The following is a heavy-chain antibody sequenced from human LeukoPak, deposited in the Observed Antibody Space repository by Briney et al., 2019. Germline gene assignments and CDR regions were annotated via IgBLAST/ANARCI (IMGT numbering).Heavy chain of an antibody. CDR2: IKSKTDGGTT. CDR3: TTLPGGIVGATYYFDY. D-gene: IGHD1-26*01. CDR1: GFTFSNAW. J-gene: IGHJ4*02. Sequence: GGSLRLPCAASGFTFSNAWMNWVRQAPGKGLEWVGRIKSKTDGGTTDHAAPVKGRFTISRDDSTNTLYLQMNSLKTEDTGVYYCTTLPGGIVGATYYFDYWGQGTLVTVSS. V-gene: IGHV3-15*07.